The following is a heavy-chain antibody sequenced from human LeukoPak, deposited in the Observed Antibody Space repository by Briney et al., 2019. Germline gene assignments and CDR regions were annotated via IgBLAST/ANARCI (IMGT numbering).Heavy chain of an antibody. Sequence: GGSLRLSCAASGFSFRDYGMVWVRQAPGKGLEWVAFIWFDGSNAHFADSVQGQFTFSRDNSKNTLFLQMNSLTAEDTAVYYCARDQGTSVTAMVGGHFDYWGPGTLVIVSS. CDR3: ARDQGTSVTAMVGGHFDY. CDR1: GFSFRDYG. J-gene: IGHJ4*02. V-gene: IGHV3-33*01. CDR2: IWFDGSNA. D-gene: IGHD4-17*01.